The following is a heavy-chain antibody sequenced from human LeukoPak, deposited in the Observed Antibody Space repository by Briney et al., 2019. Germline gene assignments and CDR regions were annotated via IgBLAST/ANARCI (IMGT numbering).Heavy chain of an antibody. Sequence: ASVKVSCKASGYTFTGYYMHWVRQAPGQGLEWMGWINPNSGGTNYAQKFQGRATMTRDTSISTAYMELSRLRSDDTAVYYCARGDYGESWFDPWGQGTLVTVSS. CDR2: INPNSGGT. D-gene: IGHD4-17*01. CDR3: ARGDYGESWFDP. CDR1: GYTFTGYY. J-gene: IGHJ5*02. V-gene: IGHV1-2*02.